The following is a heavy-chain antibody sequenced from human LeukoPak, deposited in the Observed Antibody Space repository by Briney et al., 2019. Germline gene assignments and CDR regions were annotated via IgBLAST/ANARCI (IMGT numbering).Heavy chain of an antibody. CDR2: ISYDGSNK. J-gene: IGHJ4*02. D-gene: IGHD2-15*01. CDR1: GFTFSSYY. CDR3: ARDRDCSGRSCYSTLFDY. Sequence: GGTLRLSCAVYGFTFSSYYMHWVPQAPGKGLEWVADISYDGSNKYYPDSVKGRFTIARDNSKNPLHLQMNSLRAEDTAVYYCARDRDCSGRSCYSTLFDYWGQGTLVTVSS. V-gene: IGHV3-30-3*01.